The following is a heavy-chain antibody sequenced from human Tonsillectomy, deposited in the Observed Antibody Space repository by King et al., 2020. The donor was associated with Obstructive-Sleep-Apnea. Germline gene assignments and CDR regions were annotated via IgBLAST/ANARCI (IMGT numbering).Heavy chain of an antibody. CDR3: TREECSAGSCYGFHFDY. CDR2: IRSKAYGGTT. V-gene: IGHV3-49*03. Sequence: VQLVESGGGLVQPGRSLRLSCTASGFTFGDYVMSWFRQAPGKGLEWVGFIRSKAYGGTTEYAASVKGRFTISRDDSKRIAYLHLNSLKTEDTAVYYCTREECSAGSCYGFHFDYWGQGILVTVSS. J-gene: IGHJ4*02. D-gene: IGHD2-15*01. CDR1: GFTFGDYV.